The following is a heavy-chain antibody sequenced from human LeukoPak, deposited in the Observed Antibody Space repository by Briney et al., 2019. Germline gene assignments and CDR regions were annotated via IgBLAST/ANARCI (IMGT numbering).Heavy chain of an antibody. CDR1: AYTFTSYD. D-gene: IGHD3-10*01. Sequence: ASVKVSCKASAYTFTSYDINWVRQATGQGLEWMGWMNPNSGNTGYAQKFQGRVTMTRNTSISTAYMELSSLRSEDTAVYYCASSGGMVRGVIVAGGMDVWGQGTTVTVSS. J-gene: IGHJ6*02. CDR2: MNPNSGNT. V-gene: IGHV1-8*01. CDR3: ASSGGMVRGVIVAGGMDV.